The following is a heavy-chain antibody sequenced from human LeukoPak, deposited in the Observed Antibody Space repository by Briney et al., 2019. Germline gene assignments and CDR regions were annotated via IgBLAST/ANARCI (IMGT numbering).Heavy chain of an antibody. V-gene: IGHV3-74*01. D-gene: IGHD3-10*01. CDR2: SNSDGSST. J-gene: IGHJ5*02. CDR3: ATEFVGSGSYWWFDP. Sequence: GGSLRLSCAASGFTFSGYWMHWVRQAPGKGLVWVSRSNSDGSSTSYADSVKGRFTISRDNAKNTLYLQMNSLRAEDTAVYYCATEFVGSGSYWWFDPWGQGTLVTVSS. CDR1: GFTFSGYW.